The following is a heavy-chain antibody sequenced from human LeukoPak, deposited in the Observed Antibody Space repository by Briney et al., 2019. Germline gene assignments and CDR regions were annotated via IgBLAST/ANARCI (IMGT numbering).Heavy chain of an antibody. D-gene: IGHD6-13*01. CDR3: ASGAAVGTSRFNY. CDR1: GLTFSSYT. Sequence: GGSLRLSCAASGLTFSSYTMNWVRQAPGKGLEWGSYISSSGSTTYYADSVKGRFTISRDNAKNSLYLQMKSLRAEDTAVYYCASGAAVGTSRFNYWGQGTLVTVSS. V-gene: IGHV3-48*01. CDR2: ISSSGSTT. J-gene: IGHJ4*02.